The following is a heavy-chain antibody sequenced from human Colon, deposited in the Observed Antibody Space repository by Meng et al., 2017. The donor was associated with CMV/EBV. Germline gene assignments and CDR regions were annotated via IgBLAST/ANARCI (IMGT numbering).Heavy chain of an antibody. CDR2: IWYDGSNK. D-gene: IGHD2-2*01. V-gene: IGHV3-33*03. CDR1: GFTFSAYG. CDR3: GFFPTAKMSDIVIVPDAFNWSDP. J-gene: IGHJ5*02. Sequence: GESLKISCAASGFTFSAYGMHWVRQAPGKGLEWVAVIWYDGSNKYYADSVKGRFTISRDNSKNTLYLQMNSQRAEDTAVYYCGFFPTAKMSDIVIVPDAFNWSDPWGQGTLVTVSS.